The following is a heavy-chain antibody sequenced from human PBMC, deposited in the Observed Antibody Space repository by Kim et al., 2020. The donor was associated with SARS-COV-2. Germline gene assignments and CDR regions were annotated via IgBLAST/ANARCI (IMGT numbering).Heavy chain of an antibody. D-gene: IGHD3-22*01. CDR3: ARDFDSSGRIIASYYYYYMDV. CDR2: INTNTGNP. V-gene: IGHV7-4-1*02. CDR1: GYTFTSYA. J-gene: IGHJ6*03. Sequence: ASVKVSCKASGYTFTSYAMNWVRQAPGQGLEWMGWINTNTGNPTYAQGFTGRFVFSLDTSVSTAYLQISSLKAEDTAVYYCARDFDSSGRIIASYYYYYMDVWGKRTTVTVSS.